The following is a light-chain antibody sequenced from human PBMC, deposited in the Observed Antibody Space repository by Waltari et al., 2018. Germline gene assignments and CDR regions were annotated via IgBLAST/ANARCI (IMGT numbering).Light chain of an antibody. CDR2: HES. Sequence: SYVLTQSPSVSVAPGQTARITGGGNNIGSKSVHWYQQERGQPPVLVIYHESDRRSGVPERFSGAKSENTGTLPTSRVEAGDEADYNCQVWDSSGDYVFGTGTKVTVL. CDR3: QVWDSSGDYV. J-gene: IGLJ1*01. CDR1: NIGSKS. V-gene: IGLV3-21*02.